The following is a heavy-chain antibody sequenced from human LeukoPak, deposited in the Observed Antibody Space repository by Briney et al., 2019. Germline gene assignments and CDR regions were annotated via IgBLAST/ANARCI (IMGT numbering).Heavy chain of an antibody. CDR3: ARDRAAAAQFDY. D-gene: IGHD6-13*01. CDR2: INHSGST. Sequence: SETLSLTCAVYGGSFSGYYWSWIRQPPGKGLEWIGEINHSGSTNYNPSLKSRVTISVDTSKNQFSLKLTSATAADTAVYYCARDRAAAAQFDYWGQGTLVTVSS. CDR1: GGSFSGYY. J-gene: IGHJ4*02. V-gene: IGHV4-34*01.